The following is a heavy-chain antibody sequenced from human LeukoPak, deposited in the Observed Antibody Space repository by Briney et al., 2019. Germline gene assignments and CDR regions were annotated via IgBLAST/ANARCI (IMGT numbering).Heavy chain of an antibody. J-gene: IGHJ3*02. CDR3: ARDRDTYSSSWYRPLGAFDI. CDR2: ISSSSSTI. CDR1: GFTFSSYS. V-gene: IGHV3-48*01. D-gene: IGHD6-13*01. Sequence: GGSLRLSCAASGFTFSSYSMNWVRQAPGKGLEWVSYISSSSSTIYYADSVKGRFTISRDNAKNSLYLQMNSLRAEDTAVYYCARDRDTYSSSWYRPLGAFDIWGQGTMVTVSS.